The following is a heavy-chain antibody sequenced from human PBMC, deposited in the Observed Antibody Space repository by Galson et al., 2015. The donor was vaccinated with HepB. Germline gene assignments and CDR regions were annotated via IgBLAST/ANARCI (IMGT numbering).Heavy chain of an antibody. J-gene: IGHJ4*02. D-gene: IGHD6-6*01. CDR2: IYSSGTT. V-gene: IGHV3-66*01. CDR1: GFSASNNY. Sequence: LRLSCAASGFSASNNYMSWVRQAPGKGLEWVSIIYSSGTTYYADSVKGRFTISRDSSKNILFLQMDSVRADDTAVYFCTRVPYGAARMYYFDYWGQGTRVTVSS. CDR3: TRVPYGAARMYYFDY.